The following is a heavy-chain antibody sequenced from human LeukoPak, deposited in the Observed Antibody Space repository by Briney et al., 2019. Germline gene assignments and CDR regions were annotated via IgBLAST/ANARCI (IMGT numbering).Heavy chain of an antibody. CDR1: GFTFGSYA. V-gene: IGHV3-23*01. CDR2: ISGSGGST. J-gene: IGHJ4*02. Sequence: GGSLSLSCAASGFTFGSYAMYWVRQAPGKGLEWVSGISGSGGSTFYADSVKGRFTISRDNSENTVYLQMNSLRADDTAVYYCAKTTAGYSSGRYPGWPVDYWGQGTLVTVSS. CDR3: AKTTAGYSSGRYPGWPVDY. D-gene: IGHD6-19*01.